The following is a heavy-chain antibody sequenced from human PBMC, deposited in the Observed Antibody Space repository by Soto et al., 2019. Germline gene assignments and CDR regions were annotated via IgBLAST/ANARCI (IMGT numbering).Heavy chain of an antibody. D-gene: IGHD5-18*01. CDR2: IVPIFGTA. V-gene: IGHV1-69*06. CDR1: GGTFSSYA. CDR3: ARGEYSYVLDYYYGMDV. J-gene: IGHJ6*02. Sequence: QVQLVQSGAEVKKPGSSVKVSCKASGGTFSSYAISWVRQAPGQVLEWMGGIVPIFGTANYAQKFKGRVTITADKSTSTAYMELSSLRSEDTAGYYCARGEYSYVLDYYYGMDVWGQGTTVTVSS.